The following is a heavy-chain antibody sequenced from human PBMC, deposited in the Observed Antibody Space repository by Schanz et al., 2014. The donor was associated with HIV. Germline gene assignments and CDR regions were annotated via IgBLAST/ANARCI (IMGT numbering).Heavy chain of an antibody. V-gene: IGHV3-30*18. CDR1: GFTFSSHW. D-gene: IGHD3-22*01. Sequence: VQLVESGGGLVQPGGSLRLSCAASGFTFSSHWMHWVRQAPGKGLEWLAVISYDGRNKKFANSVKGRFTISRDNSKNTVYLQAKSLRPEDTAVYYCAKDRNQYDSRYIGKGNYYYYYGMDVWGQGTTVIVSS. CDR2: ISYDGRNK. J-gene: IGHJ6*02. CDR3: AKDRNQYDSRYIGKGNYYYYYGMDV.